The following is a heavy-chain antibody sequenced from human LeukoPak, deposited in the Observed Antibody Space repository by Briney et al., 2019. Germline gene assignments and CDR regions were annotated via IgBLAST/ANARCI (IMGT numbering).Heavy chain of an antibody. CDR2: IIPIFGTV. Sequence: SSVKVSCKASGGTFASYAISWVRQAPGQGLEWMGRIIPIFGTVNYAQKFQGRVTMTTDESTSTAYMELSSLRSEDTAVYYCARVSTEVDTAMAVFDYWGQGTLVTVSS. J-gene: IGHJ4*02. D-gene: IGHD5-18*01. CDR3: ARVSTEVDTAMAVFDY. V-gene: IGHV1-69*05. CDR1: GGTFASYA.